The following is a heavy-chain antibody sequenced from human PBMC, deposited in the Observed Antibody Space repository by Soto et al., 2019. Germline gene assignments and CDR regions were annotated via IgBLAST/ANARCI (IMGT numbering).Heavy chain of an antibody. CDR1: GFTFSSYG. D-gene: IGHD5-18*01. J-gene: IGHJ4*02. Sequence: QVQLVESGGGVVQPGSSLRLSCAASGFTFSSYGMHWVRQAPGKGLEWVAVIWYDGSNKYYADSVRGRFTISRDNSENTLYLQMNSLRAEDTAVYYCAREGGYSPDYWGQGTLVTVSS. CDR3: AREGGYSPDY. CDR2: IWYDGSNK. V-gene: IGHV3-33*01.